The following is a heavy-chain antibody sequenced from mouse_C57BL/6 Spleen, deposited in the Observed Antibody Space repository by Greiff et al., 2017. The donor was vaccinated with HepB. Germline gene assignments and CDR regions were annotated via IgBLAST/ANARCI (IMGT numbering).Heavy chain of an antibody. CDR1: GFSLPSYG. D-gene: IGHD2-4*01. CDR2: IWSGGST. Sequence: QVHVKQSGPGLVQPSQSLSITCTVSGFSLPSYGVHWVRQSPGKGLEWLGVIWSGGSTDYNAAFISRLSISKDNSKSQVFFKMNSLQADDTAIYYCARRRGIYYDYDGGFAYWGQGTLVTVSA. CDR3: ARRRGIYYDYDGGFAY. J-gene: IGHJ3*01. V-gene: IGHV2-2*01.